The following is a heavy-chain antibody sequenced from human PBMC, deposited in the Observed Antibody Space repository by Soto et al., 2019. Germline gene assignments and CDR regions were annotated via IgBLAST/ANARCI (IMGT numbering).Heavy chain of an antibody. J-gene: IGHJ4*02. Sequence: GASVKVSRKASGGTLSSYAISLVRQAPGQGLEWMGGIIPIFGTANYAQKFQGRVTITADESTSTAYMELSSLRSEDTAVYYCARVRVRFLEWLGSEGWGQGTLVTVSS. CDR1: GGTLSSYA. V-gene: IGHV1-69*13. D-gene: IGHD3-3*01. CDR2: IIPIFGTA. CDR3: ARVRVRFLEWLGSEG.